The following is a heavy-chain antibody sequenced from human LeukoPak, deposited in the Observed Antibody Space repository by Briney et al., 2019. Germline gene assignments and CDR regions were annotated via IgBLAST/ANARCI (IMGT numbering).Heavy chain of an antibody. V-gene: IGHV4-61*02. CDR3: ARLSGGSYWVVY. Sequence: PSETLSLTCTVSGGSISSGSYYWSWIRQPAGKGLEWIGRIYTSGSTNYNPSLKSRVTISVDTSKNQFSLKLSSVTAADTAVYYCARLSGGSYWVVYWGQGTLVTVSS. D-gene: IGHD1-26*01. CDR1: GGSISSGSYY. J-gene: IGHJ4*02. CDR2: IYTSGST.